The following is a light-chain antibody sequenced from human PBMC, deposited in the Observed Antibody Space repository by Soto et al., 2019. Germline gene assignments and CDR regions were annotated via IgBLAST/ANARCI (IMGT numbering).Light chain of an antibody. CDR2: AAS. Sequence: DIQMTQSPSSLSASLGDRVTITCRASQGIGIYLAWYQQKPGKVPKLLISAASTLQSGSPSRFSGRGSGTDFTLTISSRQPEDVATYYCQKYNSAPRTFGQGTRVEI. CDR1: QGIGIY. V-gene: IGKV1-27*01. CDR3: QKYNSAPRT. J-gene: IGKJ1*01.